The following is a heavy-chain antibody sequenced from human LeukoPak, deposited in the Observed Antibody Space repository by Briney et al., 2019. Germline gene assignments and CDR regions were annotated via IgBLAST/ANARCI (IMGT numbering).Heavy chain of an antibody. CDR3: ARETPYYYDSSGSYDY. D-gene: IGHD3-22*01. J-gene: IGHJ4*02. V-gene: IGHV1-8*01. CDR2: MNPSNGNT. Sequence: ASVKVSCKASGFTFTSYDINWVRQASGQGLEWMGWMNPSNGNTGYAQKFQGRVTMTRDTSISTAYMELRGLRSEDTAVYYCARETPYYYDSSGSYDYWGQGTLVTVSS. CDR1: GFTFTSYD.